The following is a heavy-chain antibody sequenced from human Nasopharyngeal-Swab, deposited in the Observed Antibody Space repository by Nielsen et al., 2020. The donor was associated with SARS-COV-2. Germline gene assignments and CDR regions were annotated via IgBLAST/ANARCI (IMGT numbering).Heavy chain of an antibody. V-gene: IGHV4-61*01. CDR3: ARAPYYYGSGSYYH. J-gene: IGHJ5*02. D-gene: IGHD3-10*01. CDR2: IYYSGST. Sequence: SETLSLTCTVSGGSVSSGSYYWSWIRQPPGKGLEWIGYIYYSGSTNYNPSLKSRVTISVDTSKNQFSLKLSSVTAADTAVYYCARAPYYYGSGSYYHWGPGTLVNVFS. CDR1: GGSVSSGSYY.